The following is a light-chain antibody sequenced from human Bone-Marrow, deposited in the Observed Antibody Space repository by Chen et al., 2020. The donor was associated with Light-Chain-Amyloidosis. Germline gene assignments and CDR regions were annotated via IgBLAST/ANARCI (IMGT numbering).Light chain of an antibody. CDR3: QQYGTSPLT. Sequence: EIVLTQSPGTLSLSPGDRATLSCRASQSVHNNYVAWYQQRPDQPPTLLIFHTSTRAADIPDRVSGSGSGTDCALTISSLEPEDFAVYFCQQYGTSPLTFGGGSKVEIK. CDR1: QSVHNNY. J-gene: IGKJ4*01. CDR2: HTS. V-gene: IGKV3-20*01.